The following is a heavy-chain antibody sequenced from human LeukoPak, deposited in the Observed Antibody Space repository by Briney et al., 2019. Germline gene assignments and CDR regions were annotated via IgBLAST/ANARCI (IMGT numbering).Heavy chain of an antibody. CDR1: GFTFSSYS. Sequence: QPGGSLRLSCAASGFTFSSYSMNWVRQAPGKGLEWVSYISSGSSTIYYADSVKGRFTISRDNAKKSLYLQMNSLRAEDTAVYYCARDRDDFWSGYPKMFDPWGQGTLVTVSS. V-gene: IGHV3-48*01. J-gene: IGHJ5*02. CDR2: ISSGSSTI. CDR3: ARDRDDFWSGYPKMFDP. D-gene: IGHD3-3*01.